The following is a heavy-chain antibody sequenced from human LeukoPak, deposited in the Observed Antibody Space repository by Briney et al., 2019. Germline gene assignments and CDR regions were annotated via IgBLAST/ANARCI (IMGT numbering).Heavy chain of an antibody. D-gene: IGHD1-26*01. CDR2: ISWNSGSI. Sequence: PGGSLRLSCAASGFTFDDYAMHGSRQAPGKGREGVSGISWNSGSIGYADSVKGRFTISRDNAKNSLYLQMNSLRAEDTALYYCAAWDNYYYYMDVWGKGTTVTVSS. CDR3: AAWDNYYYYMDV. J-gene: IGHJ6*03. CDR1: GFTFDDYA. V-gene: IGHV3-9*01.